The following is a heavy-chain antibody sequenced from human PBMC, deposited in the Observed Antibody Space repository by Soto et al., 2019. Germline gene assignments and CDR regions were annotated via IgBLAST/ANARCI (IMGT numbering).Heavy chain of an antibody. J-gene: IGHJ4*02. Sequence: PGGSLRLSCAASGFTFSSYAMSWVRQAPGKGLEWVSAISGSGGSTYYADSVKGRFTISRDNSKNTLYLQMNSLRAEDTAVYYCAKYFIEWSRRSSWLLPYYFDYWGQGTLVTVSS. CDR2: ISGSGGST. CDR1: GFTFSSYA. V-gene: IGHV3-23*01. CDR3: AKYFIEWSRRSSWLLPYYFDY. D-gene: IGHD6-13*01.